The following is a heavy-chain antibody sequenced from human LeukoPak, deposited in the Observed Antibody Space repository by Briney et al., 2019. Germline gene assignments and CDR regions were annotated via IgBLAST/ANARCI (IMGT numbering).Heavy chain of an antibody. CDR1: GYSISSGYY. CDR3: ARVIAAGFDY. Sequence: KPSETLSLTCAVSGYSISSGYYWGWIRQPPGKGLEWIGSIYHSGSTYYNPSLKSRVTISVDTSKNQFSLKLSSVTAADTAVYYCARVIAAGFDYWGQGTLVTVSS. J-gene: IGHJ4*02. CDR2: IYHSGST. D-gene: IGHD6-13*01. V-gene: IGHV4-38-2*01.